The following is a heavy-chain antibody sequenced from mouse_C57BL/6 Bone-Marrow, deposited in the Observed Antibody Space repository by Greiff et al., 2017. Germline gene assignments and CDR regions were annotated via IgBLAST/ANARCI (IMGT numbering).Heavy chain of an antibody. CDR2: IYPTSGRT. J-gene: IGHJ2*01. V-gene: IGHV1-55*01. D-gene: IGHD4-1*01. Sequence: QVQLQQPGAELVKPGASVKMSCKASGYTFTSYWITWVKQRPGQGLEWIGDIYPTSGRTNYNEKFKGKAIVTVDTSSNTAYMQLSSLTSEDSAVFYCARSGTLGRSFDYWGQGTTLTVSS. CDR3: ARSGTLGRSFDY. CDR1: GYTFTSYW.